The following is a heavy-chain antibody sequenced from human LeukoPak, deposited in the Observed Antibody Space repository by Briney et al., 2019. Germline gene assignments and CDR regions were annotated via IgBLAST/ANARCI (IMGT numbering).Heavy chain of an antibody. CDR3: ARGSSGWYRYAFDI. J-gene: IGHJ3*02. D-gene: IGHD6-19*01. V-gene: IGHV4-34*01. Sequence: SETLSLTCAVYGGSFSGYYWSWIRQPPGKGLEWIGEINHSGSTNYNPSLKSRVTISVDTSKNQFSLKLSSVTAADTAVYYCARGSSGWYRYAFDIWGQGTMVTVSS. CDR1: GGSFSGYY. CDR2: INHSGST.